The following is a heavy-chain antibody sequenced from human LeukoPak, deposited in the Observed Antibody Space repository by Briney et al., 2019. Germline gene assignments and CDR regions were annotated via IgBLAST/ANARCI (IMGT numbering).Heavy chain of an antibody. Sequence: GGSLRLSCAASGSFSSYVMTWVRQAPGRELEWVSTLSASGGSTYYADSVKGRFTISRDNSKNTLYLQMSSLRAEDTAVYFCAKDLILVLPAAYDYWGQGTLVTVSS. D-gene: IGHD2-2*01. V-gene: IGHV3-23*01. CDR2: LSASGGST. CDR3: AKDLILVLPAAYDY. CDR1: GSFSSYV. J-gene: IGHJ4*02.